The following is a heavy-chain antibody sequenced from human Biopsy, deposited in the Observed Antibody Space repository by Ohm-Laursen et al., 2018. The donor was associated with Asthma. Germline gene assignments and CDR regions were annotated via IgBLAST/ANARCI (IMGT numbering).Heavy chain of an antibody. CDR1: GGSFSSNY. CDR3: ARAPIPAYSDSSGFDL. Sequence: SQTLSLTCAVYGGSFSSNYWSWIRQTPGKGLEWLGDTHHSGYTNYNPSLSSRLTLSVDTSKNQFSLRLTSLTAADTAVYFCARAPIPAYSDSSGFDLWGRGTLVTVSS. D-gene: IGHD3-22*01. J-gene: IGHJ4*01. V-gene: IGHV4-34*01. CDR2: THHSGYT.